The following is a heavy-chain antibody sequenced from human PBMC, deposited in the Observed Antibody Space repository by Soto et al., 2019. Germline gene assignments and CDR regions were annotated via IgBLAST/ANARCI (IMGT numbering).Heavy chain of an antibody. V-gene: IGHV3-66*01. D-gene: IGHD2-15*01. Sequence: EVQLVDSGGALVQPVGSLRLSCAASGFTVGSNYMNWVRQAPGKGLEWVSVIYTGGLTSYADSVKGRFTISRDDSSNTLYLQMSSLRTDDTAVYYCARTIGGASSLYFDYWGQGTLVTVSS. CDR1: GFTVGSNY. CDR3: ARTIGGASSLYFDY. CDR2: IYTGGLT. J-gene: IGHJ4*02.